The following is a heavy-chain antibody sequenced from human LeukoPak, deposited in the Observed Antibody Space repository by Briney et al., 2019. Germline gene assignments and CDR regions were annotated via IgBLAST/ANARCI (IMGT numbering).Heavy chain of an antibody. Sequence: SVKVSCKASGGTFNNYAISWVQQAPGQGLEWMGGINPIFGTATYAQKFQGRVTITADESTSTAYMDLSSLRSEDTAVYYCARWEWELLRNWFDPWGQGTLVTVSS. D-gene: IGHD1-26*01. V-gene: IGHV1-69*13. CDR3: ARWEWELLRNWFDP. CDR2: INPIFGTA. J-gene: IGHJ5*02. CDR1: GGTFNNYA.